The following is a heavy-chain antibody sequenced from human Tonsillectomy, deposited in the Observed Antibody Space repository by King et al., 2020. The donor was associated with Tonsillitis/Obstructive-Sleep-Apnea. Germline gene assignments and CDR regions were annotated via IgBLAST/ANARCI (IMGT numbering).Heavy chain of an antibody. V-gene: IGHV3-64*02. CDR1: GFTFSDYA. J-gene: IGHJ3*02. D-gene: IGHD3-10*01. CDR3: ARVGLVDAFDI. CDR2: ITSNGDST. Sequence: VQLVQSGDGLVQPGGSLRLSCAASGFTFSDYAMHWVRQAPGKGLEYVSAITSNGDSTYYADSVEGRFTISRDNSKNTLYLQMGSLRTEDMAVYYCARVGLVDAFDIWGQGTMVTVSS.